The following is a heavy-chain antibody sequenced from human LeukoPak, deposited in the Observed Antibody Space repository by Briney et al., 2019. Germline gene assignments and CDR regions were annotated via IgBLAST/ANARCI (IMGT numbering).Heavy chain of an antibody. CDR1: GFTFSSYW. Sequence: PGGSLRLSCAASGFTFSSYWMHWVRQAPGKGLVWVSRINSDGSSTSYADSVKGRFTISRDNTKNTLYLQMNSLGAEDTAVYYCARDLEWFGDVDDYWGQGTLVTVSS. CDR2: INSDGSST. V-gene: IGHV3-74*01. CDR3: ARDLEWFGDVDDY. J-gene: IGHJ4*02. D-gene: IGHD3-10*01.